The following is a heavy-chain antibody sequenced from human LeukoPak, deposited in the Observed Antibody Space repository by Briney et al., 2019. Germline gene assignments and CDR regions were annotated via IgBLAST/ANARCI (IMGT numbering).Heavy chain of an antibody. D-gene: IGHD6-13*01. Sequence: GGSLRLSCAASGFSFSSYAMSWVRQAPGKGLEWVSLITGTSGRTYYAASVKGRFTISRDNSKNTVYLQMDNLRAEDTALYYCAKDHVNAGRLDYWGQGTPVTVSS. CDR1: GFSFSSYA. CDR2: ITGTSGRT. CDR3: AKDHVNAGRLDY. J-gene: IGHJ4*02. V-gene: IGHV3-23*01.